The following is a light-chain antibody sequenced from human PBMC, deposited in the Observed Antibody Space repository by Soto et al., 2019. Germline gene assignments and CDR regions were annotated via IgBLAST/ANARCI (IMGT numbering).Light chain of an antibody. Sequence: EIVMTQSPATLSVSPGERATLSCRASQSVSSNLAWYQQKPGQAPRLLIYGASTRATGIPARFSGSGSGTEFTLTISSLQSEDFAVYYCRQYNNWLTWTFGQGTK. V-gene: IGKV3-15*01. CDR1: QSVSSN. CDR2: GAS. J-gene: IGKJ1*01. CDR3: RQYNNWLTWT.